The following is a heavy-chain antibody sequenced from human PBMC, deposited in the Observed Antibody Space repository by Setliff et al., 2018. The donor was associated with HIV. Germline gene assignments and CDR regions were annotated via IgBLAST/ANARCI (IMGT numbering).Heavy chain of an antibody. D-gene: IGHD3-16*02. CDR3: AKRRVSNIGPGDY. Sequence: GGSLRLSCTGSEFTFSKYAMNWVRQASGKGLDWVSGISHNGTDTHYADSLKGRFAVSRDNSNNTLFLQMHNLRADDTAVYYCAKRRVSNIGPGDYWGQGTLVTVSS. CDR1: EFTFSKYA. CDR2: ISHNGTDT. J-gene: IGHJ4*02. V-gene: IGHV3-23*05.